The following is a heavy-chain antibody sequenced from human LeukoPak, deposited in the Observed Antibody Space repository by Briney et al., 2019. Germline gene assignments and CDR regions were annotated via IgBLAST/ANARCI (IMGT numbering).Heavy chain of an antibody. Sequence: PGGSLRLSCVASGFTFSSYNMNWVRQAPGKGLEWVSFISTSSSYIYYADSVKGRFTISRHNAKNSLYLEMNSLRAGGTALYYCARGAIQLWFPPLNYFDYWGQGTLVTVSS. V-gene: IGHV3-21*04. CDR2: ISTSSSYI. D-gene: IGHD5-18*01. CDR1: GFTFSSYN. J-gene: IGHJ4*02. CDR3: ARGAIQLWFPPLNYFDY.